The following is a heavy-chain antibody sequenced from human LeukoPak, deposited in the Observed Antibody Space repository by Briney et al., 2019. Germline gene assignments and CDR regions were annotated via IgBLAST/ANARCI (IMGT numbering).Heavy chain of an antibody. V-gene: IGHV5-51*01. CDR2: IYPGDSDT. J-gene: IGHJ4*02. Sequence: GESLKISCKGSGYSFTNYWIGWVRQMPGKGLEWMGIIYPGDSDTRYSPPFQGQVTISADKSISTAYLQWRSLKASDTAMYYCARQLESYYDSSGYYRVGFDYWGQGTLVTVSS. D-gene: IGHD3-22*01. CDR3: ARQLESYYDSSGYYRVGFDY. CDR1: GYSFTNYW.